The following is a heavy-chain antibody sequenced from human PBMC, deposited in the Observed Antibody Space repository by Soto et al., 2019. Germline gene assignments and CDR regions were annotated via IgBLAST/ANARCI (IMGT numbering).Heavy chain of an antibody. D-gene: IGHD1-26*01. Sequence: VQLQESGPGLVRPSETLSLTCTVSGGSISSGNFYWSWIRQPPGKGLEWIGYSYLSGSTSYSPSLKTRLTISLTTSNNQFSLKLTSAAAADTAVYSCANDSLGGNTYFDLWGQGALVTVSS. CDR3: ANDSLGGNTYFDL. CDR2: SYLSGST. J-gene: IGHJ4*02. CDR1: GGSISSGNFY. V-gene: IGHV4-31*03.